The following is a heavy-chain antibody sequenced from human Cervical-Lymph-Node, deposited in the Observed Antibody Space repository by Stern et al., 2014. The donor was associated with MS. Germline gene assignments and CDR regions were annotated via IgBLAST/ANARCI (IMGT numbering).Heavy chain of an antibody. CDR3: ARTYDYVWGSYPPFDY. J-gene: IGHJ4*02. V-gene: IGHV4-34*01. Sequence: QVQLQQWGAGLLKPSETLSLTCAVYGGSFSGYYWSWIRQPPGKGLEWIGEINHSGSTNYNPSLKRRVTISVNTSKTQFSLKLSSVTAADTAVYYCARTYDYVWGSYPPFDYWGQGTLVTVSS. CDR2: INHSGST. CDR1: GGSFSGYY. D-gene: IGHD3-16*02.